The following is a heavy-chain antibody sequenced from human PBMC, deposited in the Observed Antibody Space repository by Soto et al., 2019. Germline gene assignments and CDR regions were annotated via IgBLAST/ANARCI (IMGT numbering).Heavy chain of an antibody. J-gene: IGHJ4*02. Sequence: PGESLKISCKGSGYTFRSNWITWVRQMPGKGLEWMGRIDLSDSYTSYSPSFQGQVSFSADTSINTTYLQWSSLRASDTAMYYCARHAGAHYVSSGYHYALAYWGQGTPVTVSS. D-gene: IGHD3-22*01. V-gene: IGHV5-10-1*04. CDR3: ARHAGAHYVSSGYHYALAY. CDR1: GYTFRSNW. CDR2: IDLSDSYT.